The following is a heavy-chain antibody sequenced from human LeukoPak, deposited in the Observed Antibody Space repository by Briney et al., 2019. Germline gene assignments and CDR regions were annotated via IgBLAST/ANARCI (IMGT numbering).Heavy chain of an antibody. CDR1: GGPISSYY. D-gene: IGHD3-3*01. J-gene: IGHJ6*02. V-gene: IGHV4-59*01. Sequence: PSETLSLTCTVSGGPISSYYWSWIRQPPGKGLEWIGYIYYSGSTNYNPSLKSRVTISVDTSKNQFSLKLSSVTAADTAVYYCARSNRTYYDFWSGSYYYGMDVWGQGTTVTVSS. CDR3: ARSNRTYYDFWSGSYYYGMDV. CDR2: IYYSGST.